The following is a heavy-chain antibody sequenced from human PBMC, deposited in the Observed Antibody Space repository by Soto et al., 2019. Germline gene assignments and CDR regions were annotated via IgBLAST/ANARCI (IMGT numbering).Heavy chain of an antibody. J-gene: IGHJ6*02. CDR3: AREERDSSSWYSPYCGMDV. V-gene: IGHV3-74*01. CDR1: GFTFSSYW. Sequence: GGSLRLSCAASGFTFSSYWMHWVRQAPGKGLVWVSRINSDGSSTSYADSVKGRFTISRDNAKNTLYLQMNSLRAEDTAVYYCAREERDSSSWYSPYCGMDVWGQGTMVTVSS. CDR2: INSDGSST. D-gene: IGHD6-13*01.